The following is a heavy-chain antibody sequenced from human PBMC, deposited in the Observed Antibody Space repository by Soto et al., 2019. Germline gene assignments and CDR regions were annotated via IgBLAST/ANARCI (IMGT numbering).Heavy chain of an antibody. D-gene: IGHD2-15*01. V-gene: IGHV1-2*02. J-gene: IGHJ5*02. Sequence: ASVKVSCTASGYTFTGYYMHWVRQAPGQGLEWMGWINPNSGGTNYAQKFQGRVTMTRDTSISTAYMELSRLRSDDTAVYYCASTVPGFCSGGSGYSAKMGNWFDRWGQGTLVTVFS. CDR3: ASTVPGFCSGGSGYSAKMGNWFDR. CDR1: GYTFTGYY. CDR2: INPNSGGT.